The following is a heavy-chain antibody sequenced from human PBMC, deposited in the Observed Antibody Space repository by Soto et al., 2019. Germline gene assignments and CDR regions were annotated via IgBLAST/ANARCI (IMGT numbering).Heavy chain of an antibody. J-gene: IGHJ5*02. D-gene: IGHD3-3*01. V-gene: IGHV4-31*03. CDR1: GGSISSGGYY. CDR2: IYYSGST. CDR3: ARGVLRFLEWSLTYNWFDP. Sequence: QVQLQESGPRLVKPSQTLSLTCTVSGGSISSGGYYWSWIRQHPGKGLEWIGYIYYSGSTYYNPSLKSRVTISVDTSKNQFSLKLSSVTAADTAVYYCARGVLRFLEWSLTYNWFDPWGQGTLVTVSS.